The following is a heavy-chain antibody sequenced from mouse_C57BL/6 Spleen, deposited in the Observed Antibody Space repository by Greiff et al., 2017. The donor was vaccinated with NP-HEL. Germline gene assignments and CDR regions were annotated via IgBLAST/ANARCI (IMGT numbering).Heavy chain of an antibody. J-gene: IGHJ4*01. Sequence: QVQLLQPGAELVRPGTSVKLSCKASGYTFTSYWMHWVKQRPGQGLEWIGVIDPSDSYTNYNQTFKGKATLTVDTSSSTAYMQLSSLTAEDSAVYYCAELGRYAMDYWGQGTSVTVSS. V-gene: IGHV1-59*01. CDR2: IDPSDSYT. CDR3: AELGRYAMDY. D-gene: IGHD4-1*01. CDR1: GYTFTSYW.